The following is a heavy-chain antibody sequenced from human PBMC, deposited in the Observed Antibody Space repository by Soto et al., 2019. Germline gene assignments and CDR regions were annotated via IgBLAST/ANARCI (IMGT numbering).Heavy chain of an antibody. D-gene: IGHD6-13*01. CDR2: INPNSGGT. CDR3: ARAYSSSWYAWFDP. J-gene: IGHJ5*02. Sequence: GASVKVSCKASGYTFTGYYMHWVRQAPGQGLEWMGWINPNSGGTNYAQKFQGWVTMTRDTSISTAYMELSRLRSDDTAVYYCARAYSSSWYAWFDPRGQGTLVTVSS. CDR1: GYTFTGYY. V-gene: IGHV1-2*04.